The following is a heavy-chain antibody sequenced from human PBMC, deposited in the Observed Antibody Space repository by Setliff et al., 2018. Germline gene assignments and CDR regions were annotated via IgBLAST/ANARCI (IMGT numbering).Heavy chain of an antibody. D-gene: IGHD6-13*01. CDR3: ATDHMPASGTSAFDI. CDR1: GGTFSSYA. V-gene: IGHV1-69*05. CDR2: IIPIFGTS. Sequence: SVKVSCKASGGTFSSYAISWVRQAPGQGLEWMGMIIPIFGTSNYAQKFQARVTMTTDESTSTAYMELSSLTSEDTAVYYCATDHMPASGTSAFDIWGQGTVVTVSS. J-gene: IGHJ3*02.